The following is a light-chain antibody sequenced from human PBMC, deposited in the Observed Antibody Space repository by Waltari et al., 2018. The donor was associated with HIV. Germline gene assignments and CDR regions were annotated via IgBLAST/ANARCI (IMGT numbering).Light chain of an antibody. CDR2: RDN. Sequence: QEGLTQPPSVSKGMRQTATLTCTGNRNNVGNQGAAWLQQHQGHPPKLLSYRDNKRPSGISERFSASRSGNTASLTITGVQPEDEADYFCATWDISLSAVVFGGGTTLTVL. CDR3: ATWDISLSAVV. V-gene: IGLV10-54*04. CDR1: RNNVGNQG. J-gene: IGLJ2*01.